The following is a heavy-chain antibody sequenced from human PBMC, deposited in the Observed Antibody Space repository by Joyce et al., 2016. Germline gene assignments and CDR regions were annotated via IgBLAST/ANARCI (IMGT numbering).Heavy chain of an antibody. CDR3: AKRHPQGAFDS. J-gene: IGHJ4*02. Sequence: EVQLLESGGGLVQPGGSLRLSCEASGFAFHTYTMAWVRQAPGKGLQWLSGITNSGERNYYAVSVEGRFTISRDNSNSTLFLQMDGLRADDTARYFCAKRHPQGAFDSWGRGTLVTVSS. CDR1: GFAFHTYT. CDR2: ITNSGERN. V-gene: IGHV3-23*01.